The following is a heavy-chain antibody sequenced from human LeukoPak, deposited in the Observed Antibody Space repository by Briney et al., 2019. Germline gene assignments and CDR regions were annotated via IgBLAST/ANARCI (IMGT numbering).Heavy chain of an antibody. J-gene: IGHJ4*02. CDR1: GFTFSTYA. D-gene: IGHD3-10*01. V-gene: IGHV3-23*01. CDR2: TSGSGGST. Sequence: GGSLRLSCVVSGFTFSTYAMNWVRQAPGKGLEWVSATSGSGGSTYYADSVKGRFTISRDNSKNTLYMQMNSLRAEDTAVYYRAKDPWGFGAFDYWGQGTLVTVSS. CDR3: AKDPWGFGAFDY.